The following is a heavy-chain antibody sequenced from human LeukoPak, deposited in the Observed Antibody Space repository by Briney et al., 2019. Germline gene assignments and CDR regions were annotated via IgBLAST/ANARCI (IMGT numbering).Heavy chain of an antibody. D-gene: IGHD3-9*01. CDR2: ISNSGADT. V-gene: IGHV3-23*01. Sequence: GSLRLSCAASGFTFSSYAMSWVRQAPGKGLEWVSAISNSGADTLYADSVKGRFTISRDNSKNTLYLQMNSLRAEDTAVYYCAKDASLRYFDPRGYFDYWGPGTLVTVSS. J-gene: IGHJ4*02. CDR1: GFTFSSYA. CDR3: AKDASLRYFDPRGYFDY.